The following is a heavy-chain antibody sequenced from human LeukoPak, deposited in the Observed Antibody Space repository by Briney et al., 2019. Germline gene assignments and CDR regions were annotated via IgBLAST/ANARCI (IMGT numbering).Heavy chain of an antibody. V-gene: IGHV1-2*02. J-gene: IGHJ4*02. CDR1: GYTFTGYY. CDR3: ARGNYDFWSGYPFDY. Sequence: ASVKVSCKASGYTFTGYYMHWVRQAPGQGLEWMGWINPNSGGTNYAQKFQGRVTMTRDTCISTAYMELSRLRSDDTAVYYCARGNYDFWSGYPFDYWGQGTLVTVSS. D-gene: IGHD3-3*01. CDR2: INPNSGGT.